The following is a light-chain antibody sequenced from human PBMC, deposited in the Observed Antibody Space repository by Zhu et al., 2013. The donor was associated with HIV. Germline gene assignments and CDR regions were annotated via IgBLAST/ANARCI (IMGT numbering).Light chain of an antibody. V-gene: IGLV3-21*04. CDR1: NIGSTS. CDR3: QVWDSSSDHVV. J-gene: IGLJ2*01. Sequence: SYELTQPPSVSVAPGKTARITCGGNNIGSTSVHWYQQKPGQAPLLVIYDDTDRPSGIPERFSGSNSGNTATLTITRVEAGDEADYHCQVWDSSSDHVVFGGGTKLTVL. CDR2: DDT.